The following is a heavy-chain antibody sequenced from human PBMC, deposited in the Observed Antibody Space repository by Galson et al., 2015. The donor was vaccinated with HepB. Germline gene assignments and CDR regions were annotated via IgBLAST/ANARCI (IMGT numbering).Heavy chain of an antibody. D-gene: IGHD5-18*01. J-gene: IGHJ4*02. Sequence: SVKVSCTASGYTFTGYYMHWVRQAPGQGLEWMGWINPNSGGTNYAQKFQGRVTMTSDTSNSTAYMELRRLRSDDAAVYYCARAGNSYGTGLPYWGQGTLVTVSS. CDR3: ARAGNSYGTGLPY. V-gene: IGHV1-2*02. CDR1: GYTFTGYY. CDR2: INPNSGGT.